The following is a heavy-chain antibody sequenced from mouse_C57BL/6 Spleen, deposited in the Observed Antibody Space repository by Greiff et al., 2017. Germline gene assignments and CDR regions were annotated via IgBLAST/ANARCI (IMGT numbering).Heavy chain of an antibody. CDR2: IWTCGGT. V-gene: IGHV2-9-1*01. Sequence: VQRVESGPGLVAPSQSLSITCTVSGFSLTCYAISWVRQPPGKGLEWLGVIWTCGGTNYNSALKSRLSSSKENSKIQVFLKMNSLQTDDTARYYCARNSIYFDYWGQGTTLTVSS. CDR1: GFSLTCYA. J-gene: IGHJ2*01. D-gene: IGHD2-3*01. CDR3: ARNSIYFDY.